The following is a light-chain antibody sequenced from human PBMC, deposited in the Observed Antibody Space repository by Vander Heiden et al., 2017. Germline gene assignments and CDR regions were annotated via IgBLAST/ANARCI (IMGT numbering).Light chain of an antibody. CDR2: GAS. J-gene: IGKJ3*01. CDR1: QSVSSTY. V-gene: IGKV3-20*01. CDR3: QHEGSPPFT. Sequence: EIVLTQSPGTLSLSPGERATLSCRASQSVSSTYVAWYQQRPGQAPRLLIYGASSRATGIPDRFSGGGSGTDFSLTISRLEPEDLAVYYCQHEGSPPFTFGHGTKVDFK.